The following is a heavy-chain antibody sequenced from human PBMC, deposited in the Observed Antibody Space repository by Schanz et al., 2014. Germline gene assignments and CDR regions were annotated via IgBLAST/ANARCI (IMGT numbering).Heavy chain of an antibody. Sequence: QVQLVQSGAEVKKPGASVKVSCKASGYTFTSYDINWVRQATGQGLEWMGWMNSKTGNTGYAQRFQGRVTMTTDTTTSTVYMELSSLRSEDTAVDYCARDGEAAAGCGYWGQGTLVTVYS. J-gene: IGHJ4*02. CDR1: GYTFTSYD. V-gene: IGHV1-8*01. CDR3: ARDGEAAAGCGY. D-gene: IGHD6-13*01. CDR2: MNSKTGNT.